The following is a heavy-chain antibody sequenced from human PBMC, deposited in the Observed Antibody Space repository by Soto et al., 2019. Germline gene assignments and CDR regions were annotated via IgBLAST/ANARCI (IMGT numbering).Heavy chain of an antibody. Sequence: ASVTVSCKASGYTFTSYAMHWVRQAPGQRLEWMGWINAGNGNTKYSQKFQGRVTITRDTSASTAYMELSSLRSEDTAVYYCARDRSSGWPKNSYGMDVWGQGTTVTVS. V-gene: IGHV1-3*01. CDR1: GYTFTSYA. J-gene: IGHJ6*02. CDR2: INAGNGNT. D-gene: IGHD6-19*01. CDR3: ARDRSSGWPKNSYGMDV.